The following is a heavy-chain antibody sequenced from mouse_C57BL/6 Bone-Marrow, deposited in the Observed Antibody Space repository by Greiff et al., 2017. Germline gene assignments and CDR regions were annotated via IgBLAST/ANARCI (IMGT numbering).Heavy chain of an antibody. Sequence: VQGVESGAELARPGASVKLSCKASGYTFTSYGISWVKQRTGQGLEWIGEIYPRSGNTYYNEKFKGKATLTADKSSSTAYMELRSLTSEDSAVYFCARPTPYAMDYWGQGTSVTVSS. J-gene: IGHJ4*01. V-gene: IGHV1-81*01. CDR1: GYTFTSYG. CDR2: IYPRSGNT. CDR3: ARPTPYAMDY.